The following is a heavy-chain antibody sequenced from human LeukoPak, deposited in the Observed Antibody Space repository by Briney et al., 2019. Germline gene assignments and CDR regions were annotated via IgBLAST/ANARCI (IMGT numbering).Heavy chain of an antibody. J-gene: IGHJ5*02. V-gene: IGHV4-38-2*02. Sequence: SETLSLTCTVSGYSISSGYYWGWIQQPPGKGLEWIGSIYHSGSTYYNPSLKSRVTISVDTSKNQFSLKLSSVTAADAAVYYCARDLGYSGFDWAPWGQGTLVTVSS. CDR3: ARDLGYSGFDWAP. CDR2: IYHSGST. D-gene: IGHD5-12*01. CDR1: GYSISSGYY.